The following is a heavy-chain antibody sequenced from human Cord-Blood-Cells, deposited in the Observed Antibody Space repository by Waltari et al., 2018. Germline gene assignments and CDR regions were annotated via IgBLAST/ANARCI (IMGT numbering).Heavy chain of an antibody. CDR3: ARDPLYSGYDYYFDY. CDR2: INSEGSST. D-gene: IGHD5-12*01. Sequence: EVQLVESGGGLVQPGGSLRLSCAASGFTFSSYWMHWVRQAPRKGLVWVARINSEGSSTSYADSVKGRFTISRDNAKNTLYLQMNSLRAEDTAVYYCARDPLYSGYDYYFDYWGQGTLVTVSS. V-gene: IGHV3-74*01. J-gene: IGHJ4*02. CDR1: GFTFSSYW.